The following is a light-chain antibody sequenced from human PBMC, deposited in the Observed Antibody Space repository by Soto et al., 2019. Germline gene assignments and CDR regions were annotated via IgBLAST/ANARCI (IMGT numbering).Light chain of an antibody. J-gene: IGKJ4*01. CDR2: STF. CDR1: QGISNH. Sequence: AIQLTQSPSSLSASVGDRVTITCRASQGISNHLGWYQQKPGKAPKLLIYSTFTLQTGVPSRFTGSGSGTDFTLTISSLQPEDFATYYCLQDNSYPLTFGGGIKVDIK. V-gene: IGKV1-6*01. CDR3: LQDNSYPLT.